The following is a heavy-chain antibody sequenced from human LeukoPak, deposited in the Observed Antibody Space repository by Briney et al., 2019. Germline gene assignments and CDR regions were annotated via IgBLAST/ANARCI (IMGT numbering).Heavy chain of an antibody. CDR2: ISYDGSNK. V-gene: IGHV3-30*04. CDR3: ARAKPKNMVRGLIMRRESRYYFDY. Sequence: GGSLRLSCAASGFTFSSYAMHWVRQAPGKGLEWVAVISYDGSNKYYADSVKGRFTISRDNSKNTLYLQMNSLRAEDTAVYYCARAKPKNMVRGLIMRRESRYYFDYWGQGTLVTVSS. D-gene: IGHD3-10*01. J-gene: IGHJ4*02. CDR1: GFTFSSYA.